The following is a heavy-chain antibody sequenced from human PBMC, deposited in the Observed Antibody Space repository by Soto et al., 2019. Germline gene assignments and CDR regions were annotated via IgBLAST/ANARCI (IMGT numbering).Heavy chain of an antibody. CDR2: IYTSGSP. CDR3: ASAPVRAWFDP. D-gene: IGHD3-16*02. V-gene: IGHV4-4*07. Sequence: SEPLSLTCTVSGGSISSYYWSWIRQPAGKGLEWIGRIYTSGSPNYNPSLKSRVTMSVDTAKNQFSLRLRSVTAADTAVYYCASAPVRAWFDPWGRGTLVTVSA. CDR1: GGSISSYY. J-gene: IGHJ5*02.